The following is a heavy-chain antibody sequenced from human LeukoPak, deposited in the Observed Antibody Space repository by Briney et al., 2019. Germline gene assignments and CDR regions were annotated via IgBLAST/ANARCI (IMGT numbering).Heavy chain of an antibody. J-gene: IGHJ5*02. Sequence: ASVKVSCKASGYTFTSYYMHWVRQAPGQGLEWMGIINPSGGSTSYAQKFQGRVTVTRDMSTSTVYMELSSLRSEDTAVYYCAREDYIVVVPAARGWFDPWGQGTLVTVSS. V-gene: IGHV1-46*01. D-gene: IGHD2-2*01. CDR1: GYTFTSYY. CDR2: INPSGGST. CDR3: AREDYIVVVPAARGWFDP.